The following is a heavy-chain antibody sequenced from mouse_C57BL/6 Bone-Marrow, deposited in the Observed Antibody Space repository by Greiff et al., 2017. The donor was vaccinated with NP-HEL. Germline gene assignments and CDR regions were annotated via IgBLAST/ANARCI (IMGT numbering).Heavy chain of an antibody. CDR3: ARDYYSNYWYFDV. V-gene: IGHV1-7*01. D-gene: IGHD2-5*01. J-gene: IGHJ1*03. Sequence: VKVVESGAELAKPGASVKLSCKASGYTFTSYWMHWVKQRPGQGLEWIGYINPSSGYTKYNQKFKDKATLTADKSSSTAYMQLSSLTYEDSAVYYCARDYYSNYWYFDVWGTGTTVTVSS. CDR2: INPSSGYT. CDR1: GYTFTSYW.